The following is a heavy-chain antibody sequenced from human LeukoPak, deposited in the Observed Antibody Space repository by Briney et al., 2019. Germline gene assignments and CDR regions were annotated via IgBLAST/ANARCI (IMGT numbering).Heavy chain of an antibody. V-gene: IGHV3-48*04. CDR3: ARIQYSSSWPVDY. CDR2: ISSSSSNI. Sequence: PGGSLRLSCAASGFTFSSYSMNWVRQAPGKGLEWVSYISSSSSNIYYADSVKGRFTISRDNAKNSLYLQMNSLRAEDTAVYYCARIQYSSSWPVDYWGQGTLVTVSS. J-gene: IGHJ4*02. D-gene: IGHD6-13*01. CDR1: GFTFSSYS.